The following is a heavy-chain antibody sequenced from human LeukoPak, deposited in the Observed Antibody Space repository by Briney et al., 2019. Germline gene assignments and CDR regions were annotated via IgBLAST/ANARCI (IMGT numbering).Heavy chain of an antibody. Sequence: SQTLSLTCTVSGGSISSGDYYWSWIRQPPGKGLEWIGYIYYSGSTYYNPSLKSRVTISVDTSKNQFSLKLSSVTAADTAVYYCARNPTVLEMATIRTGDFDYWGQGTLVTVSS. V-gene: IGHV4-30-4*01. CDR2: IYYSGST. D-gene: IGHD5-24*01. CDR1: GGSISSGDYY. J-gene: IGHJ4*02. CDR3: ARNPTVLEMATIRTGDFDY.